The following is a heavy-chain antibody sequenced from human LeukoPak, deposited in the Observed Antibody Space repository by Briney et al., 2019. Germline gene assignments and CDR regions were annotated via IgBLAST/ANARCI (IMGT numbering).Heavy chain of an antibody. V-gene: IGHV1-69*05. CDR3: ARDPLYSSSSSWRGRNWFDP. CDR1: GYTFTSYD. D-gene: IGHD6-6*01. CDR2: IIPIFGTA. J-gene: IGHJ5*02. Sequence: ASVKVSCKASGYTFTSYDFSWVRQAPGQGLEWMGGIIPIFGTANYAQKFQGRVTITTDESTSTAYMELSSLRSEDTAVYYCARDPLYSSSSSWRGRNWFDPWGQGTLVTVSS.